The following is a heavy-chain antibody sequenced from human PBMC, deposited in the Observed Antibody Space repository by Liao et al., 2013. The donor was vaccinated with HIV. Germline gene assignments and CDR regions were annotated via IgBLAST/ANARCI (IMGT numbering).Heavy chain of an antibody. V-gene: IGHV4-39*07. CDR1: GGSIRSSSYY. J-gene: IGHJ5*01. D-gene: IGHD2-15*01. CDR2: MYYSGST. CDR3: ARGSGPLGEFDC. Sequence: QLQLQESGPGLVKPSETLSLSCTVSGGSIRSSSYYWGWIRQPPGKGLEWIGSMYYSGSTNYNPSLQSRVTISADTSKNQFSLRLSSVTAADTAVYYCARGSGPLGEFDCWGQGTLVTVSS.